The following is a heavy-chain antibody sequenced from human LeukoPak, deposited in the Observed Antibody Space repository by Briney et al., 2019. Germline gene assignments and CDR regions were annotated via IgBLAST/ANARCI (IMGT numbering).Heavy chain of an antibody. J-gene: IGHJ4*02. CDR2: INPNNGGT. D-gene: IGHD1-26*01. Sequence: ASVKVSCKASGYTFTGYYIHWVRQAPGQGLEWMGWINPNNGGTKYAQKFQGRVTMTRDLSISTAYRDLSRLRSDDTAVYYCARSGGATDFDFWAQGTLVTVSS. CDR1: GYTFTGYY. CDR3: ARSGGATDFDF. V-gene: IGHV1-2*02.